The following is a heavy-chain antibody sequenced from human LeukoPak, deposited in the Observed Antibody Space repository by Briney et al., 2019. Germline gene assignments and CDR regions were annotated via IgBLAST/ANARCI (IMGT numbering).Heavy chain of an antibody. Sequence: GGSLTLSCAASGFTFDDFAMHWLPQAPGEGLEGVSDISWNSGSIGYADSVKGRFTISRDNAKNSLYLQMNSLRAEDTALYYCAKDKEALVTYLDYWGQGTLVTVSS. CDR1: GFTFDDFA. CDR3: AKDKEALVTYLDY. V-gene: IGHV3-9*01. J-gene: IGHJ4*02. CDR2: ISWNSGSI. D-gene: IGHD2-21*02.